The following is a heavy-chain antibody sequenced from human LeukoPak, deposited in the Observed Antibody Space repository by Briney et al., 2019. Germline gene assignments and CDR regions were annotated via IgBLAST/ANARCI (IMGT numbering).Heavy chain of an antibody. CDR2: ISAYNGNT. J-gene: IGHJ3*02. Sequence: ASVKVSCKASGYTFTSYGISWVRQAPGQGLEWMGWISAYNGNTNYAQKLQGRVTMTTDTSTSTAYMELRSLRSDDTAVYYCARVRRLIVGATKDAFDIWGQGTMVTVSS. CDR3: ARVRRLIVGATKDAFDI. D-gene: IGHD1-26*01. CDR1: GYTFTSYG. V-gene: IGHV1-18*01.